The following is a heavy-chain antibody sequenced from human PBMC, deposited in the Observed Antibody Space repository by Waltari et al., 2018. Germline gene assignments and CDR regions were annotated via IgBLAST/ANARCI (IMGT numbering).Heavy chain of an antibody. CDR3: GRGIRNQLVSDY. V-gene: IGHV1-8*03. CDR2: MNPNSGNT. CDR1: GYTFSKYD. D-gene: IGHD1-1*01. J-gene: IGHJ4*02. Sequence: QVQLVQSGAEVKKPGASVKVSCKTSGYTFSKYDVTWVRLATGRGLEWVGWMNPNSGNTVLAPSFRGRVTFTGDASIVTAYMELTNLRSEDTAIYYCGRGIRNQLVSDYWGQGTLVTVSS.